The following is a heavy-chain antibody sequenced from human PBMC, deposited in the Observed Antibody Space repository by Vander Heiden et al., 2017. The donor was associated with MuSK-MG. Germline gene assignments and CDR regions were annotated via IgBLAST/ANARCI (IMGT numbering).Heavy chain of an antibody. CDR2: TYYRSKLYS. CDR1: GDSVSSNSAA. J-gene: IGHJ4*02. V-gene: IGHV6-1*01. Sequence: QLQQSGPGLVKPSQTLSLTCAISGDSVSSNSAAWNWVRQSPSRGLEWLGRTYYRSKLYSDYAVSVKSRITIKSDTSKNQFSLQLNSVTPEDTALYYCARMVGGAVDCWGQGTLVTVSS. D-gene: IGHD2-15*01. CDR3: ARMVGGAVDC.